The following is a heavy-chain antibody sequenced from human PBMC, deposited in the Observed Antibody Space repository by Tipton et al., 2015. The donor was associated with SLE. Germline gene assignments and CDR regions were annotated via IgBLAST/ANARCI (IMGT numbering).Heavy chain of an antibody. Sequence: TLFLTCTVSGGSISSYYWAWIRQPAGKGLEWIGRIYTGGYTKYNPSFENRVTVDASKDQFSLKLSSVTAADTAVYYCVICSPAGCAYFDYWGQGRLVTVSS. CDR3: VICSPAGCAYFDY. CDR2: IYTGGYT. D-gene: IGHD2-15*01. CDR1: GGSISSYY. V-gene: IGHV4-4*07. J-gene: IGHJ4*02.